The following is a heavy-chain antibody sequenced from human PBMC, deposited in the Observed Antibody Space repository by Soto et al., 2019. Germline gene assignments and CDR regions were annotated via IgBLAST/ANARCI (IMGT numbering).Heavy chain of an antibody. CDR2: INAGNGNT. J-gene: IGHJ5*02. V-gene: IGHV1-3*01. CDR1: GYTFTSYA. CDR3: ARTAAGEENWFDP. D-gene: IGHD6-13*01. Sequence: QVQLVQSGAEVKKPGASVKVSCKASGYTFTSYAMHWVRQAPGQRLEWMGWINAGNGNTKYSKKFQGRVTITRDTSASTAYMEQSSLRSEDTAMYYCARTAAGEENWFDPWGQGTLVTGSS.